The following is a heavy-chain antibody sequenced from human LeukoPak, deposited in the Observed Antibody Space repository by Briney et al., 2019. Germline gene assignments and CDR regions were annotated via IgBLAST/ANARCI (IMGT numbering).Heavy chain of an antibody. J-gene: IGHJ4*02. D-gene: IGHD3-22*01. Sequence: PGRSLRLSCAASGFTFDDYAMHWVRQAPGKGLEWVSGISWNSGSIGYADSVKGRFTISRDNAKNSLYLQMNSLRAEDTAVYYCAKAYDSSGYASGYWGQGTLVTVSS. CDR3: AKAYDSSGYASGY. V-gene: IGHV3-9*01. CDR2: ISWNSGSI. CDR1: GFTFDDYA.